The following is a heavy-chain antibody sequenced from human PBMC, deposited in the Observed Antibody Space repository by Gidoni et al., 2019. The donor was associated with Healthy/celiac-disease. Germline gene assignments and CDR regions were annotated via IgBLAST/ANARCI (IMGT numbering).Heavy chain of an antibody. J-gene: IGHJ4*02. D-gene: IGHD1-20*01. Sequence: GRSLRLSCSASGFTFSSYGMPWVRQAPGKGLEWVAVIWYDGSNKYYADSVKGRFPISRDNSKNTLYLQMNSMRAEDTAVYYCARDSERYNWNNLAVFDYWGQGTLVTVSS. V-gene: IGHV3-33*01. CDR3: ARDSERYNWNNLAVFDY. CDR1: GFTFSSYG. CDR2: IWYDGSNK.